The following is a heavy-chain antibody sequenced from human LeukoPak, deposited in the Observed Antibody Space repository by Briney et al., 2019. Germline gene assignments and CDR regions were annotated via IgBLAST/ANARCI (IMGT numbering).Heavy chain of an antibody. V-gene: IGHV4-34*01. Sequence: KTSETLSLTCAVYGGSFSGYYWSWIRQPPGKGLEWIGEINHSGSTNYNPSLKSRVTISVDTSKNQFSLKLSSVTAADTAVYYCARRVTMIKAFDIWGQGTMVTVSS. CDR3: ARRVTMIKAFDI. CDR1: GGSFSGYY. J-gene: IGHJ3*02. CDR2: INHSGST. D-gene: IGHD3-22*01.